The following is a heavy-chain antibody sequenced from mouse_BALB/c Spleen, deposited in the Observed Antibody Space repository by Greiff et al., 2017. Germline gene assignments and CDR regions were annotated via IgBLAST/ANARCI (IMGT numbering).Heavy chain of an antibody. Sequence: EVQVVESGGGLVKPGGSLKLSCAASGFTFSDYYMYWVRQTPEKRLEWVATISDGGSYTYYPDSVKGRFTISRDNAKNNLYLQMSSLKSEDTAMYYCAREGGEDFDYWGQGTTLTVSS. CDR1: GFTFSDYY. J-gene: IGHJ2*01. V-gene: IGHV5-4*02. CDR3: AREGGEDFDY. CDR2: ISDGGSYT.